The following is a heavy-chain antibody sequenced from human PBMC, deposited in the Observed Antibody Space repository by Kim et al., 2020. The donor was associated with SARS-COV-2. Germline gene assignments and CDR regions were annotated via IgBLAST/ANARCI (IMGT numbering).Heavy chain of an antibody. J-gene: IGHJ5*01. CDR1: GFTFGGNW. V-gene: IGHV3-7*04. CDR2: TNQDGSQT. CDR3: ARGRGADS. Sequence: GGSLRLSCAASGFTFGGNWMTWVRQAAGKGLEWVACTNQDGSQTYYVDSAKGRFTISRDNAQNSVYLQMNNLRGEDTAVYYCARGRGADSWGQVTLVTVS.